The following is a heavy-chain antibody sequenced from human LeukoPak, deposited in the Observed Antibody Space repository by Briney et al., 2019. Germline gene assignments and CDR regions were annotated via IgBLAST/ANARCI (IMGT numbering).Heavy chain of an antibody. CDR2: ISYDGSNK. J-gene: IGHJ4*02. CDR3: ARDLDYYGSGRTPDY. Sequence: GGSLRLSCAASGFTFSSYVMHWVRQAPGKGLEWVAVISYDGSNKYYADSVKGRFTISRDNSKNTLYLQMNSLRAEDTAVYYCARDLDYYGSGRTPDYWGQGTLVTVSS. D-gene: IGHD3-10*01. CDR1: GFTFSSYV. V-gene: IGHV3-30-3*01.